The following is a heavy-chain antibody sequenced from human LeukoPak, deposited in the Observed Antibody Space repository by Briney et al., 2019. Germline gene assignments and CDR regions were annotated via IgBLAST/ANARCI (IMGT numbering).Heavy chain of an antibody. D-gene: IGHD3-3*01. J-gene: IGHJ4*02. Sequence: GGSLRLSCAVSGFTFSDYWMTWVRQAPGKGLEWVANINQDGSEKYYVDSVEGRFTISRDSVKNSLYLQMTSVRADDTAMYYCVRDDYDFWSGYQRYFEFWGQGTLVTVSA. CDR3: VRDDYDFWSGYQRYFEF. CDR2: INQDGSEK. CDR1: GFTFSDYW. V-gene: IGHV3-7*01.